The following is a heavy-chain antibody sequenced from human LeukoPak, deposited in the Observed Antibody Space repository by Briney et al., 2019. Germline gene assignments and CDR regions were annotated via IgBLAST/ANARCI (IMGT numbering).Heavy chain of an antibody. CDR3: ARHGGHSGFDPYDF. J-gene: IGHJ4*02. CDR1: GYSISNGNY. CDR2: IYHSGST. D-gene: IGHD5-12*01. V-gene: IGHV4-38-2*01. Sequence: PSETLSLTCAVSGYSISNGNYWAWIRQPPGKGLEWIGSIYHSGSTYYKPSLKSRVTISVDTSKNQFSLNVNSVTATDTAVYYCARHGGHSGFDPYDFWGQGTLVTVSS.